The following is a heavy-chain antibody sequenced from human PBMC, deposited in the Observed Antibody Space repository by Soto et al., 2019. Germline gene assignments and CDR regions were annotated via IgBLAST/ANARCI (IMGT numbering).Heavy chain of an antibody. CDR3: ARASITIFGVVGGIDY. Sequence: ASVKVSCKASGYTFTSYAMHWVRQAPGQRLEWMGWINAGNGNTKYSQKFQGRVTITRDTSASTAYMELSSLRSEDTAVYYCARASITIFGVVGGIDYWGQGTLVTVS. CDR2: INAGNGNT. CDR1: GYTFTSYA. V-gene: IGHV1-3*01. J-gene: IGHJ4*02. D-gene: IGHD3-3*01.